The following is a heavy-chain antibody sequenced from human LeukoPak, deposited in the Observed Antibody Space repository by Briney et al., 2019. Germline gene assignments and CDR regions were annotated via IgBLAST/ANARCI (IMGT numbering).Heavy chain of an antibody. J-gene: IGHJ4*02. CDR2: IHSSGST. CDR1: GGSISTFYY. CDR3: VRPGQSRWWVYFNY. D-gene: IGHD2-15*01. Sequence: SETLSLTCTVSGGSISTFYYWTWIRQSPRKGLEWIGNIHSSGSTSYNASLKSRVTMSVDTSKNQFSLRLSAVTATDTAVYYCVRPGQSRWWVYFNYWGPGTVVTVSS. V-gene: IGHV4-4*09.